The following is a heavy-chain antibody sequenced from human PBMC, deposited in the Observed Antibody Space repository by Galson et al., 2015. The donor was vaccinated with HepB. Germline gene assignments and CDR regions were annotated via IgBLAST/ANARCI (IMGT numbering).Heavy chain of an antibody. Sequence: SLRLSCAASGFTFSSYSMNWVRQAPGKGLEWVSSISSSSSYIYYADSVKGRFTISRDNAKNSLYLQMNSLRAEDTAVYYCARDGIQLDYSALDAFDIWGQGTMVTVSS. CDR3: ARDGIQLDYSALDAFDI. V-gene: IGHV3-21*01. J-gene: IGHJ3*02. CDR2: ISSSSSYI. CDR1: GFTFSSYS. D-gene: IGHD5-18*01.